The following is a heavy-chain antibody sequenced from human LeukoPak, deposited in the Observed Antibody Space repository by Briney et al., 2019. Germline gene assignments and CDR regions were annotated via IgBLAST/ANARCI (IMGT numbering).Heavy chain of an antibody. J-gene: IGHJ3*01. D-gene: IGHD4-17*01. CDR2: IHASGRA. Sequence: PSETLSLTCSVSGGAITSNPWGWTRQTPGKGLEWLGNIHASGRAGHNPSFESRVFLSVDTSRNQFSLRLTSVTAADTAIYYCARHTQYGDYNPYDVWGQGKMVTVSS. V-gene: IGHV4-4*09. CDR1: GGAITSNP. CDR3: ARHTQYGDYNPYDV.